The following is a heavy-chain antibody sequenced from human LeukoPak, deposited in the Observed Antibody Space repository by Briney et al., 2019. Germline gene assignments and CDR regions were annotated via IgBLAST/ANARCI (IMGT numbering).Heavy chain of an antibody. CDR1: GFTFSSYS. J-gene: IGHJ5*02. Sequence: GGSLRLSCAASGFTFSSYSMNWVRQAPGKGLEWVSSISSSSSYIYYADSVKGRFTISRDNAKNSLYLQTISLRAEDTAVYYCARGGAPYCSSTSCYEDRFDPWGQGTLVTVSS. CDR2: ISSSSSYI. V-gene: IGHV3-21*04. D-gene: IGHD2-2*01. CDR3: ARGGAPYCSSTSCYEDRFDP.